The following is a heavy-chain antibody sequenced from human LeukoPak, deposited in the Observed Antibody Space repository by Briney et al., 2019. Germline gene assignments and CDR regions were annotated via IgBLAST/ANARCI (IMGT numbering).Heavy chain of an antibody. CDR1: GFTFSSYA. V-gene: IGHV3-30-3*01. Sequence: GGSLRLSCAASGFTFSSYAMHWVRQAPGKGLEWVAVISYDGSNKYYADSVKGRFTISRDNSKNTLYLQMNSLRAEDTAVYYCARDRPRISCYDYWGQGTLVTVSS. D-gene: IGHD2-2*01. CDR2: ISYDGSNK. CDR3: ARDRPRISCYDY. J-gene: IGHJ4*02.